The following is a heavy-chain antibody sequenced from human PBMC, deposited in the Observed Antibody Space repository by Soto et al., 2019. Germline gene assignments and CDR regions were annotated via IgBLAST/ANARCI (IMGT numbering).Heavy chain of an antibody. CDR1: GFAFGTYG. J-gene: IGHJ6*02. V-gene: IGHV3-23*05. D-gene: IGHD2-15*01. CDR3: TKWDGYADV. Sequence: EVLLLESGGGLVQPGGSLRLSCAASGFAFGTYGTTWVRQAPGRGLEWVSGIDANSGKIFYADSVRGRFIISRDNSNSMLYLQMNSLRDEDTAIYYGTKWDGYADVWGQGTTVTVSS. CDR2: IDANSGKI.